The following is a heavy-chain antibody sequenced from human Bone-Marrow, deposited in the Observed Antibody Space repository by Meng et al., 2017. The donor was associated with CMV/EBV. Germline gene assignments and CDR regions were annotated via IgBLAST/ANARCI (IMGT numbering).Heavy chain of an antibody. D-gene: IGHD2-2*01. Sequence: SETLSLTCAVSGGSISSSNWWSWVRQPPGKGLEWIGEIYHSGSTNYNPSLKSRVTISVDKSKNQFSLKLSSVTAADTAVYYCARRRGYCSSTSCPATFDYWGQGTLVTRLL. CDR2: IYHSGST. CDR1: GGSISSSNW. CDR3: ARRRGYCSSTSCPATFDY. J-gene: IGHJ4*02. V-gene: IGHV4-4*02.